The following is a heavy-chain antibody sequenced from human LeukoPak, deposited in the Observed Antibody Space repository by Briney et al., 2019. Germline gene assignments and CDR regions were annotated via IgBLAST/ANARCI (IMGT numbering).Heavy chain of an antibody. CDR2: INPTGGGT. Sequence: ASVKVSCKASGYTFTGYYMHWVRQAPGHGLEWMGWINPTGGGTIYAQRFQGRVSMTRDTSINTAYMELSRLRSDDTAVYFCARERGYCASSSCYTSDAFDIWGQGTVVTVSS. V-gene: IGHV1-2*02. CDR1: GYTFTGYY. J-gene: IGHJ3*02. D-gene: IGHD2-2*02. CDR3: ARERGYCASSSCYTSDAFDI.